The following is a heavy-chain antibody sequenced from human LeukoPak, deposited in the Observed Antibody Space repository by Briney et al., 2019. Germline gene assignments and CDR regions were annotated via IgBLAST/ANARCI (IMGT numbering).Heavy chain of an antibody. CDR2: VIHSGST. D-gene: IGHD5-18*01. V-gene: IGHV4-34*12. CDR1: GGSFTGYY. J-gene: IGHJ4*02. CDR3: AMIPPHTALHYFDY. Sequence: PSETLSLTCAAYGGSFTGYYWTWIRQPPGKGLEWIGEVIHSGSTNYNPSLKSRVAISADTTKNLFSLKLTSVTAADMAVYYCAMIPPHTALHYFDYWGQGTLVTVSS.